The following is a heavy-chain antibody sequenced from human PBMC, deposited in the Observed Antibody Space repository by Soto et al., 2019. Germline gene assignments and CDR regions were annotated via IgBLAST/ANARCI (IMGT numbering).Heavy chain of an antibody. V-gene: IGHV4-34*01. CDR2: INQSGMP. CDR1: GGSFSDYF. J-gene: IGHJ4*02. CDR3: ARSGHKFDY. D-gene: IGHD3-10*01. Sequence: QEQLQQWGAGLLKPSETLSLTCAVYGGSFSDYFLSWIRQPPGKGLEWIGEINQSGMPNYNPSLKSRVTISVDTSKMQVSMKLNSVTAASTAVYYCARSGHKFDYSGQGTLVPVSS.